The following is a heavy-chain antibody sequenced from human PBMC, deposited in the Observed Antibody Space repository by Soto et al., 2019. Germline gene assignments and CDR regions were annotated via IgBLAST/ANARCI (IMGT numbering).Heavy chain of an antibody. CDR2: INPNSGGT. J-gene: IGHJ3*02. D-gene: IGHD2-15*01. CDR1: GYTFTGYY. Sequence: QVQLVQSGAEVKKPGASVKVSCKASGYTFTGYYMHWVRQAPGQGLEWMGWINPNSGGTNYAQKFQGRVTMTRDTSISTAYMELSRLRSDDTAVYYCARGDADNVVVVAATNAFDIWGQGTMVTVSS. V-gene: IGHV1-2*02. CDR3: ARGDADNVVVVAATNAFDI.